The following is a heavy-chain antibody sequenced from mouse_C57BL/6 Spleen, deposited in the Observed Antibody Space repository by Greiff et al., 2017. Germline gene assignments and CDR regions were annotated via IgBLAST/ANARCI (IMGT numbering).Heavy chain of an antibody. CDR1: GYSITSGYY. J-gene: IGHJ2*01. CDR2: ISYDGSN. D-gene: IGHD1-1*01. CDR3: ARVDTTVGPSYYFDY. Sequence: EVKLMESGPGLVKPSQSLSLTCSVTGYSITSGYYWNWIRQFPGNKLEWMGYISYDGSNNYNPSLKNRISITRDTSKNQFFLKLNSVTTEDTATYYCARVDTTVGPSYYFDYWGQGTTLTVSS. V-gene: IGHV3-6*01.